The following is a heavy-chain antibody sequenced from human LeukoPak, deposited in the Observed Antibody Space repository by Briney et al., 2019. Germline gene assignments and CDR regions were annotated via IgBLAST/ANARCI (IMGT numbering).Heavy chain of an antibody. V-gene: IGHV4-59*12. Sequence: SETLSLTCTVSGGSISSYYWSWIRQPPGKGLEWIGYIYYSGSTNYNPSLKSRVTISVDTSKNQFSLKLSSVTAADTAVYYCARERLYCSGGSCYSIDYWGQGTLVTVSS. CDR1: GGSISSYY. J-gene: IGHJ4*02. CDR2: IYYSGST. D-gene: IGHD2-15*01. CDR3: ARERLYCSGGSCYSIDY.